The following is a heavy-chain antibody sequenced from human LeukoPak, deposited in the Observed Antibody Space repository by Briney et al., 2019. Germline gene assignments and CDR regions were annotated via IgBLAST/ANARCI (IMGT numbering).Heavy chain of an antibody. CDR1: GYTFTSYY. J-gene: IGHJ6*03. CDR2: IIPIFGTA. Sequence: SVKVSCKASGYTFTSYYMHWVRQAPGQGLEWMGGIIPIFGTANYAQKFQGRVTITADESTSTAYMELSSLRSEDTAVYYCARWGHDYSKSGGGGYYYYYMDVWGKGTTVTVSS. D-gene: IGHD4-11*01. CDR3: ARWGHDYSKSGGGGYYYYYMDV. V-gene: IGHV1-69*13.